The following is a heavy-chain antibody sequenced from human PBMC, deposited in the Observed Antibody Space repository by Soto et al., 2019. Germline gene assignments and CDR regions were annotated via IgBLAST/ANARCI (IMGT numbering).Heavy chain of an antibody. D-gene: IGHD3-10*01. CDR1: GGSIGGFY. J-gene: IGHJ4*02. CDR3: AKGGQSYDY. V-gene: IGHV4-59*01. Sequence: PSETLSLTCSVSGGSIGGFYWSWIRQSPGKGLEWIGYIYSSGNTNYNPSLKRRVSISVDTSKNQFSLNLTSVTAADTAVYYGAKGGQSYDYWGQGTLVTVSS. CDR2: IYSSGNT.